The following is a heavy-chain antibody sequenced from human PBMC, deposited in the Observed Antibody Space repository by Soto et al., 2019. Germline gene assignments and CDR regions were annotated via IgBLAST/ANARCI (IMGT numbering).Heavy chain of an antibody. Sequence: GSLRLSCAASGFTFSSYSMNWVRQAPGKGLEWVSSISSSSSYIYYADSVKGRFTISRDNAKNSLYLQMNSLRSEDTAVYYCARDHSEGYIVGATYSLGAFDIWGQGTMVTVSS. J-gene: IGHJ3*02. CDR2: ISSSSSYI. V-gene: IGHV3-21*04. CDR3: ARDHSEGYIVGATYSLGAFDI. D-gene: IGHD1-26*01. CDR1: GFTFSSYS.